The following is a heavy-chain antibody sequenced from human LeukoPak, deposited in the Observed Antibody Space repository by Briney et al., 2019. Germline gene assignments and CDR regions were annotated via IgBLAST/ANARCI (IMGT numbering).Heavy chain of an antibody. CDR2: INPSGGSR. J-gene: IGHJ4*02. V-gene: IGHV1-46*01. D-gene: IGHD2-15*01. CDR3: ARDTARYCSGGSCLDY. Sequence: ASVKVSCKASGYTFTSYYMHWVRQAPGQGLEWRGIINPSGGSRSYAQKFQGRVTMTRDMSTSTVYMELSSLRSEDTAVYYCARDTARYCSGGSCLDYWGQGTLVTVSS. CDR1: GYTFTSYY.